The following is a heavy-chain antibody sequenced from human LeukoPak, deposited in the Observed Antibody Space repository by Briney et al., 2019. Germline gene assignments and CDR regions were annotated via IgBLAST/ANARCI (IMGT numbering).Heavy chain of an antibody. V-gene: IGHV4-31*03. CDR3: ARGGNRFGGFYFDY. D-gene: IGHD3-10*01. J-gene: IGHJ4*02. Sequence: SQTLSLTCTVSADSLSSGGHYWAWIRQLPGKGLESIGFIHHSGSSRHNPSLKDRVAISVDASRKQFALRLSSVTAADTAIYYWARGGNRFGGFYFDYWGQGIQVIVSS. CDR1: ADSLSSGGHY. CDR2: IHHSGSS.